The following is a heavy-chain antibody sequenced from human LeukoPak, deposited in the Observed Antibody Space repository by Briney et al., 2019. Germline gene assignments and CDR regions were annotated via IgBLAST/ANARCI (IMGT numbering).Heavy chain of an antibody. CDR3: ARDERVYYDSSGYYYVY. CDR2: ISSSGSTI. D-gene: IGHD3-22*01. CDR1: GFTFSDYY. V-gene: IGHV3-11*01. Sequence: GGSLRLSCAASGFTFSDYYMSWIRQAPGKGLEWVSYISSSGSTIYYADSVKGRFTISRDNAKNPLYLQMNSLRAEDTAVYYCARDERVYYDSSGYYYVYWGQGTLVTVSS. J-gene: IGHJ4*02.